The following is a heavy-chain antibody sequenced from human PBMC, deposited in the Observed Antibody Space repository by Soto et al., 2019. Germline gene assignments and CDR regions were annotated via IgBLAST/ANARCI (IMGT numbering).Heavy chain of an antibody. CDR3: RMSYYDSSGYYYFDY. CDR2: IIPIFGTA. J-gene: IGHJ4*02. V-gene: IGHV1-69*01. CDR1: GGTFSSYA. Sequence: QVQLVQSGAEVKKPGSSVKVSCKASGGTFSSYAISWVRQAPGQGLEWMGGIIPIFGTANYAQKFQGRVKITEDESTSTAYMELSSLRSEDTAVYYCRMSYYDSSGYYYFDYWGQGTLFTVSS. D-gene: IGHD3-22*01.